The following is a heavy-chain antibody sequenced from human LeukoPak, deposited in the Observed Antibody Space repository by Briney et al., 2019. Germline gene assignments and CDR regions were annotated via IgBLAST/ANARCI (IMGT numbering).Heavy chain of an antibody. D-gene: IGHD4-17*01. V-gene: IGHV3-23*01. Sequence: GGSLRLACAASGFTFSSYAMSWVRQAPGKGLEWVSAISGSGHNTYYADSVKGRFTISRDNSKNTLYLQMKSLRAEDTAVFYCAKPGGDYVGQLDAFDIWGQGTMVTVSS. CDR2: ISGSGHNT. CDR1: GFTFSSYA. CDR3: AKPGGDYVGQLDAFDI. J-gene: IGHJ3*02.